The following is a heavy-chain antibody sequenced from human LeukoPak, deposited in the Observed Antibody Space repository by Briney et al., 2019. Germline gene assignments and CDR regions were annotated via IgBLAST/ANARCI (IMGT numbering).Heavy chain of an antibody. D-gene: IGHD3-3*01. V-gene: IGHV4-34*01. CDR2: INHSGST. CDR1: GGSFSGYY. J-gene: IGHJ6*03. CDR3: ARDARYYDFWSGSGTYYYYYYMDV. Sequence: SETLSLTCAVYGGSFSGYYWSWIRQPPGKGLEWIGEINHSGSTNYNPSLKSRVTISVDTSKNQFSLKPSSVTAADTAVYYCARDARYYDFWSGSGTYYYYYYMDVWGKGTTVTVSS.